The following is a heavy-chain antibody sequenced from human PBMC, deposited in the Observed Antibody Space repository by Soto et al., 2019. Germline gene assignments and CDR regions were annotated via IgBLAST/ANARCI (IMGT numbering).Heavy chain of an antibody. CDR3: ARGHSADCSNGVCSFFYNHEMDV. V-gene: IGHV1-2*04. CDR1: GYSFTDYH. Sequence: ASVKVSCKASGYSFTDYHIHWVRQAPGQGLEWLGRINPKSGGTSTAQKFQGWVTMTRDRSISTVYMELTRLRSDDTAVYFCARGHSADCSNGVCSFFYNHEMDVWGQGTTVTVSS. D-gene: IGHD2-8*01. CDR2: INPKSGGT. J-gene: IGHJ6*02.